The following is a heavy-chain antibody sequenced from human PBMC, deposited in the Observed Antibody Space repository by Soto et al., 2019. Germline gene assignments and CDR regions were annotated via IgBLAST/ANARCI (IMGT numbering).Heavy chain of an antibody. CDR1: GYSFTGYG. V-gene: IGHV1-18*04. J-gene: IGHJ3*01. Sequence: QVQLVQSGTEVKKPGASVKVSCKALGYSFTGYGINWVRQAPGQGLEWMGWISAYTGKTNYAQKVQGRLTMTTDTSTSRAYMELSSLRSDDTAVYYCARDRRYSGSYNLPFAAFDLWGQGTTVTVSS. D-gene: IGHD1-26*01. CDR2: ISAYTGKT. CDR3: ARDRRYSGSYNLPFAAFDL.